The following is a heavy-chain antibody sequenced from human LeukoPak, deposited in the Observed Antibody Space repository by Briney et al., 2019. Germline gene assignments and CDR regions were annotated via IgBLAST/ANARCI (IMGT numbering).Heavy chain of an antibody. CDR3: ARQHVLLWFGDREEGMYYFDY. V-gene: IGHV4-39*01. Sequence: SETLSLTCTVSGGSVSRSPYYWGWIRQPPGKGLEWIGNIYYSGSTYYNPSLKSRLTISVDTSKNQFSLKLSSVTAADTAVYYCARQHVLLWFGDREEGMYYFDYWGQGTLVTVSS. J-gene: IGHJ4*02. CDR2: IYYSGST. D-gene: IGHD3-10*01. CDR1: GGSVSRSPYY.